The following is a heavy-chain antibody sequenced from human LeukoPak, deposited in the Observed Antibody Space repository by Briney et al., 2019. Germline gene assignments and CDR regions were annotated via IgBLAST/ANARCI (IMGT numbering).Heavy chain of an antibody. J-gene: IGHJ4*02. Sequence: PGGSLRLSSAASGFIFRNYWMSWVRLAPGNGLEWVANIKQDGSETYYVDSVRGRFTISRDNAEKSLYLQMNSLRVEDTAVYYCASDFWGAYRVDYFVYWGQGTLVTVSS. V-gene: IGHV3-7*01. CDR1: GFIFRNYW. CDR3: ASDFWGAYRVDYFVY. D-gene: IGHD3-3*01. CDR2: IKQDGSET.